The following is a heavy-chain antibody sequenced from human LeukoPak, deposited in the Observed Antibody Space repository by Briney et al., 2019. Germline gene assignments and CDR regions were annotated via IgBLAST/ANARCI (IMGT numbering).Heavy chain of an antibody. CDR1: GFTFSSYG. CDR2: ISGRGGNT. J-gene: IGHJ4*02. D-gene: IGHD3-22*01. V-gene: IGHV3-23*01. Sequence: GGTLRLSCAASGFTFSSYGMSWVRQAPGKGLEWVSAISGRGGNTYYADSVKGRFTISRDNSKNTLYLQMNSLKTEDTAVYYCTTDRYYYDSSGYYSTYYFDYWGQGTLVTVSS. CDR3: TTDRYYYDSSGYYSTYYFDY.